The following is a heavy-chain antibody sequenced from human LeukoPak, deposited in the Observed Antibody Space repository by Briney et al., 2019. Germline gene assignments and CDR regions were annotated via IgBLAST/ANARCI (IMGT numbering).Heavy chain of an antibody. Sequence: SETLSLTCAVYGGSFSGYYWSWIRQPPGKGLEWIEEINHSGSTNYNPSLKSRVTMSVDTSKNQFSLKLSSVTAADTAVYYCARVTEFYGSGRRHNYYSYYMDVWGKGTTVTISS. CDR3: ARVTEFYGSGRRHNYYSYYMDV. CDR1: GGSFSGYY. CDR2: INHSGST. J-gene: IGHJ6*03. D-gene: IGHD3-10*01. V-gene: IGHV4-34*01.